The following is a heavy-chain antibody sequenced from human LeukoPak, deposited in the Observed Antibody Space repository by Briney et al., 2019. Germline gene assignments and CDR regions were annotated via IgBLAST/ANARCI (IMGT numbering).Heavy chain of an antibody. CDR3: AKDQGYDTGYFDY. D-gene: IGHD5-12*01. J-gene: IGHJ4*02. V-gene: IGHV3-11*06. CDR2: ISSSSSYT. Sequence: GGSLRLSCAASGFTFSGYYMSWIRQAPGKGLEWVSYISSSSSYTNYADSVKGRVTISRDNSKRTLYLQINSLRTEDTAVYYCAKDQGYDTGYFDYWGQGSLVTVSS. CDR1: GFTFSGYY.